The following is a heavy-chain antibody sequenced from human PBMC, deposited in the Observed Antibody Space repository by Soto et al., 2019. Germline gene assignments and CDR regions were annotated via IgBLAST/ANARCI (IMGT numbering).Heavy chain of an antibody. D-gene: IGHD3-22*01. CDR1: GFTFSSYG. CDR3: ARGSSGRSLLLYYGMDV. J-gene: IGHJ6*02. CDR2: IWYDGSNK. Sequence: GGSLRLSCAASGFTFSSYGMHWVRQAPGKGLEWVAVIWYDGSNKDHADSAKGRFTISRDNSKNTLYLQMNSLRAEDTAVYYCARGSSGRSLLLYYGMDVWGQGTTVTVSS. V-gene: IGHV3-33*01.